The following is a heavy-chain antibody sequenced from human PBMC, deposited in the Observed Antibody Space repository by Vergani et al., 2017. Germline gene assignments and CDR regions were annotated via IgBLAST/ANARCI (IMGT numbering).Heavy chain of an antibody. J-gene: IGHJ6*02. Sequence: QVQLQESGPGLVKPSETLSLTCAVYGGSFSGYYWSWIRQPPGKGLEWIGEINHSGSTNYNPSLKSRVTISVDTSKNQFSLKLSSVTAADTAVYYCARFVAVRGVNQYYYYGMDVWGQGTTVTVSS. CDR1: GGSFSGYY. CDR2: INHSGST. D-gene: IGHD3-10*01. V-gene: IGHV4-34*10. CDR3: ARFVAVRGVNQYYYYGMDV.